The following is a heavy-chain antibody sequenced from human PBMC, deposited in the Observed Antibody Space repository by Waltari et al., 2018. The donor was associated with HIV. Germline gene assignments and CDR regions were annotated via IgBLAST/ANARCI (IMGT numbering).Heavy chain of an antibody. D-gene: IGHD2-2*01. CDR1: GLRIRGSW. J-gene: IGHJ4*02. CDR3: ARARYCSSISCSYFDD. V-gene: IGHV3-7*01. CDR2: INEDGSEK. Sequence: EVQLVESGGGLVQSGGHLRLSCAVSGLRIRGSWMSWVRQTPGKGLGWVANINEDGSEKYDVDSVKGRFTISRDNAKNSLYLQMNSLRAEDTAMYYCARARYCSSISCSYFDDWGQGTLVTVSS.